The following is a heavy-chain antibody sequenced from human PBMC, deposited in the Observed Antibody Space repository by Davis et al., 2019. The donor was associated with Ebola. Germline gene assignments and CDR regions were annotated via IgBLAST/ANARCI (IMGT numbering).Heavy chain of an antibody. D-gene: IGHD5-12*01. CDR2: INPNRGDT. CDR3: ALYVDKVDY. V-gene: IGHV1-2*02. Sequence: ASVKVSCKASGYTFTGYYMHWVRQAPGQGLEWVGWINPNRGDTSYAQTFQGRVTMTRDTSISTAYMELSSLRSDDTAVYYCALYVDKVDYWGQGALVTVSS. J-gene: IGHJ4*02. CDR1: GYTFTGYY.